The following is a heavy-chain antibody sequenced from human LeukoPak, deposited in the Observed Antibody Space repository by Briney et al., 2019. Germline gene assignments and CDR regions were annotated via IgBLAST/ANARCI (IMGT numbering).Heavy chain of an antibody. CDR1: GYTFTSYG. CDR3: AREGDCSGGSCYWETDY. Sequence: ASVKVSCKASGYTFTSYGISWVRQAPGQGLEWMGWISAYNGKTNYAQKLQGRVTMTTDTSTSTAYMELRSLRSDDTAAYYCAREGDCSGGSCYWETDYWGQGTLVTVSS. CDR2: ISAYNGKT. D-gene: IGHD2-15*01. J-gene: IGHJ4*02. V-gene: IGHV1-18*01.